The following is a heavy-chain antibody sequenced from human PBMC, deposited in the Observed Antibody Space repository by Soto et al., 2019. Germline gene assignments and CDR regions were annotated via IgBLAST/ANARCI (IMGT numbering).Heavy chain of an antibody. D-gene: IGHD2-21*01. V-gene: IGHV1-18*04. CDR3: ARPARCGCDYCNNCFDA. Sequence: GASVKVSCKASGYTFTSYGISWVRQAPGQGLEWMGWISAYNGNTNYAQKLQGRVTMTTDTSTSTAYTELRSLRSDDTAVYYCARPARCGCDYCNNCFDAWGQGTLVTVSS. J-gene: IGHJ5*02. CDR1: GYTFTSYG. CDR2: ISAYNGNT.